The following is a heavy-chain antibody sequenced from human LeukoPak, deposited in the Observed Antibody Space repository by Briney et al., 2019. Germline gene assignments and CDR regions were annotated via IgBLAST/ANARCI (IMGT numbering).Heavy chain of an antibody. V-gene: IGHV5-51*01. Sequence: GESLKISCKGSGYSFTTYWIGWVRQMPGKGLEWMGIIYPDDSDARYSPSFQGQAIMSADRSISTAYLQWSSLKASDTAMYYCARQEVVGARNAFDIWGQGTMVTVSS. J-gene: IGHJ3*02. CDR2: IYPDDSDA. CDR3: ARQEVVGARNAFDI. D-gene: IGHD1-26*01. CDR1: GYSFTTYW.